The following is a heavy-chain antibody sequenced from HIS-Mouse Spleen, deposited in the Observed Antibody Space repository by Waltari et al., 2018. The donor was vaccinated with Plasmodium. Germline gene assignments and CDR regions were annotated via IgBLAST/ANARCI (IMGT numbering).Heavy chain of an antibody. Sequence: EVQLVESGGGVVQPGGSLKRSCAASGFTFIGSAMHWVRPASGKGLEWVGRIRSKANSYATEYAASVKGRFTISRDDSKNTAYLQMNSLKTEDTAVYYCTRRPTGDAFDIWGQGTMVTVSS. V-gene: IGHV3-73*01. J-gene: IGHJ3*02. CDR2: IRSKANSYAT. CDR3: TRRPTGDAFDI. D-gene: IGHD7-27*01. CDR1: GFTFIGSA.